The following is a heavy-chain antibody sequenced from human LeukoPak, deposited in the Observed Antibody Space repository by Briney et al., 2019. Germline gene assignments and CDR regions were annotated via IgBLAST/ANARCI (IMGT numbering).Heavy chain of an antibody. V-gene: IGHV3-30*18. CDR1: GFTFSSYG. J-gene: IGHJ1*01. Sequence: GRSLRLSSAASGFTFSSYGMHWVRQAPGKGLEWVAVISYDGSNKYYADSVKGRFTISRDNSKNTLYLQMNSLRAEDTAVYYCAKVGGDYYDSSGYPEYFQHWGQGTLVTVSS. CDR3: AKVGGDYYDSSGYPEYFQH. CDR2: ISYDGSNK. D-gene: IGHD3-22*01.